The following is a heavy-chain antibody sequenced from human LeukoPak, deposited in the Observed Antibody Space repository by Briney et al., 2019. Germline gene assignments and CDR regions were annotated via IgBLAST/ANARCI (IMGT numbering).Heavy chain of an antibody. CDR2: IYSGGST. D-gene: IGHD3-3*01. V-gene: IGHV3-53*01. CDR3: ARAREKFGVEPFDY. CDR1: GFTVSSNY. J-gene: IGHJ4*02. Sequence: PGGSLRLSCAASGFTVSSNYMSWVRQAPGKGLEWVSVIYSGGSTYYADSVKGRFTISRDNSKNTLYLQMNSLRAEDTAVYYCARAREKFGVEPFDYWGQGTLVTVSS.